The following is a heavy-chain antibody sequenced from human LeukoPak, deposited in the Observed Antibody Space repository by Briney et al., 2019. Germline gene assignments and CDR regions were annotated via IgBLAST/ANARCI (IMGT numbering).Heavy chain of an antibody. J-gene: IGHJ3*02. V-gene: IGHV6-1*01. D-gene: IGHD3-3*01. CDR1: GDSVSSNSAA. Sequence: SQTLSLTCAISGDSVSSNSAAWNWIRQSPSRGLEWLGRTYYRSKWYNDYAVSVKSRITINPDTSKNQFSLQLNSVTPEDTAVYYCARDGYDFWSGYRDAFDIWGQGTMVTVSS. CDR3: ARDGYDFWSGYRDAFDI. CDR2: TYYRSKWYN.